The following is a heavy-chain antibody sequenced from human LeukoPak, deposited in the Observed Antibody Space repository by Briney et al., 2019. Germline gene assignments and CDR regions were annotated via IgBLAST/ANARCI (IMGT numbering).Heavy chain of an antibody. D-gene: IGHD6-13*01. Sequence: SETLSLTCTVSGGSISSSSYYWGWIRQPPGKGLEWIGSIYHSGSTYYNPSLKSRVTISVETSKNQFSLKLSSVTAADTAVYYCASYPAAGTRGDFQHWGQGTLVTVSS. V-gene: IGHV4-39*07. CDR2: IYHSGST. CDR3: ASYPAAGTRGDFQH. J-gene: IGHJ1*01. CDR1: GGSISSSSYY.